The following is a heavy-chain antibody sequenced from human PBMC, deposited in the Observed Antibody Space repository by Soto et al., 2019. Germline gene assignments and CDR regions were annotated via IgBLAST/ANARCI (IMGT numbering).Heavy chain of an antibody. J-gene: IGHJ6*02. D-gene: IGHD3-10*01. CDR1: GGDFLSYT. CDR2: IIPILDVA. CDR3: AQMWFGELWYGMDV. Sequence: QLVQSGAEVKKPGSSVKVSCKASGGDFLSYTISWVRQAPGQGPEWMGTIIPILDVAKNAQKFQGRVASTADKATSTVYMELRSLRSDDTAVYYCAQMWFGELWYGMDVWGQGTTITVSS. V-gene: IGHV1-69*02.